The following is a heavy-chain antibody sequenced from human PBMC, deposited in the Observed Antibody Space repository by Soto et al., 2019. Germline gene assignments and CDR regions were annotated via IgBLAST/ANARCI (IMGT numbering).Heavy chain of an antibody. CDR2: ISSSSSYI. V-gene: IGHV3-21*01. Sequence: EVQLVESGGGLVRPGGSLRLSCAVSGFTFSDYSMNWVRQAPGKGLEWVSVISSSSSYIYYADSVKGRFTISRDNAKNSLYLQMNSLRAEDTAVYYCARPVPRYDTVRDWGQGTLVTVSS. CDR1: GFTFSDYS. D-gene: IGHD3-22*01. CDR3: ARPVPRYDTVRD. J-gene: IGHJ4*02.